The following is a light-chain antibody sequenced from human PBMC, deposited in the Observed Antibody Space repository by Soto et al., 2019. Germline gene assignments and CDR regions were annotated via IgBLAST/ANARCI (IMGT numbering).Light chain of an antibody. Sequence: DIQMTQSPSSLSASVGDRVTITFRASQSISSYLNWYQQKPGKAPKLLIYAASSLQSGVPSRFSGSGSGTDSTLTISSLQPEDFATYYCQQSYSTPTFGQGTKVDIK. CDR3: QQSYSTPT. CDR2: AAS. J-gene: IGKJ1*01. CDR1: QSISSY. V-gene: IGKV1-39*01.